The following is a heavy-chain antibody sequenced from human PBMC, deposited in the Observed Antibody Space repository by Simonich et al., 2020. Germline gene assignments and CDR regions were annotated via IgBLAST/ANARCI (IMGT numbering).Heavy chain of an antibody. CDR3: ARDWYYYDSSGYYSDAFDI. CDR1: GYTFTGYY. V-gene: IGHV1-2*06. J-gene: IGHJ3*02. CDR2: INPNSGGT. Sequence: QVQLVQSGAEVKKPGASVKVSCKASGYTFTGYYRHWVRQAPGQGLELMGRINPNSGGTNYAQKFQGRVTMTRDTSISTAYMGLSRLRSDDTAVYYCARDWYYYDSSGYYSDAFDIWGQGTMVTVSS. D-gene: IGHD3-22*01.